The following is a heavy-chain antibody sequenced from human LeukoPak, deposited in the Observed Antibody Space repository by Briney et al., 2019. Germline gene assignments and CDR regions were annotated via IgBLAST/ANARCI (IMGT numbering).Heavy chain of an antibody. CDR3: AREYYYDSSGYFS. Sequence: TGGSLRLSCAASGFTFSSNWMHWVRQAPGKGLVWVSRINEDGSTTNYAGSVKGRSTIFRDNAKNTLYLQMNSLRAEDTAVYYCAREYYYDSSGYFSWGQGTLVTVSS. CDR1: GFTFSSNW. D-gene: IGHD3-22*01. CDR2: INEDGSTT. V-gene: IGHV3-74*01. J-gene: IGHJ5*02.